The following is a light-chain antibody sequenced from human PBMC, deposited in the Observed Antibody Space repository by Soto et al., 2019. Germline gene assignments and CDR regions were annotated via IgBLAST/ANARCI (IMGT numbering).Light chain of an antibody. V-gene: IGKV1-39*01. Sequence: DIQMTQSPSSLSACVGDRVTITCRASQSISSYLNWYQQKPGKAPKLLIYAASSLQSGVPSRFSGSGSGTDFTLTISSLQPEDFATYYCQQSYSTLSITFGQGTRLEIK. CDR2: AAS. CDR1: QSISSY. CDR3: QQSYSTLSIT. J-gene: IGKJ5*01.